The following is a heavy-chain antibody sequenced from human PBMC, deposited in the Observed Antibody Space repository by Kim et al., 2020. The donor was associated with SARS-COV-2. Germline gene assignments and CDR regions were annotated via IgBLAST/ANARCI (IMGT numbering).Heavy chain of an antibody. CDR2: IYSGGST. Sequence: GGSLRLSCAASGFTVSSNYMSWVRQAPGKGLEWVSVIYSGGSTYYADSVKGRFTISRDNSKNTLYLQMNSLRAEDTAVYYCARGGYCSGGSCYKWGLDGMDVWGQGTTVTVSS. D-gene: IGHD2-15*01. V-gene: IGHV3-53*01. CDR1: GFTVSSNY. J-gene: IGHJ6*02. CDR3: ARGGYCSGGSCYKWGLDGMDV.